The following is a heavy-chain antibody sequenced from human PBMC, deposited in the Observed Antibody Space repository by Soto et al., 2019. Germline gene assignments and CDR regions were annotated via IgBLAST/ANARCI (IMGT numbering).Heavy chain of an antibody. J-gene: IGHJ6*02. Sequence: EVQLVETGGGLIQPGGSLRLSCAASGLTVRSNYMSWVRQAPGKGLEWVSLIFSGGSTYYADSVKGRFTISRDNSKNMVYLQMNSLRAEAPAVYYCAGEVGSGGWYYYYFGMDAWGQGTTVTVSS. V-gene: IGHV3-53*02. CDR2: IFSGGST. D-gene: IGHD6-19*01. CDR3: AGEVGSGGWYYYYFGMDA. CDR1: GLTVRSNY.